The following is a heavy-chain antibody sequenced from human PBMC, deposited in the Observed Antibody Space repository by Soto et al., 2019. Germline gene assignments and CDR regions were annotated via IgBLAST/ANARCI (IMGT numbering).Heavy chain of an antibody. V-gene: IGHV1-3*01. D-gene: IGHD3-22*01. CDR1: GYTFTSYA. CDR3: AREGYYYDSSGYSYFDY. CDR2: INAGNGNT. J-gene: IGHJ4*02. Sequence: XSVKVSFNASGYTFTSYAMHLVRHTPGQRLEWMGWINAGNGNTKYSQKFQGRVTITRDTSASTAYMELRSLRSDDKAVYYCAREGYYYDSSGYSYFDYWGQGTLVTVSS.